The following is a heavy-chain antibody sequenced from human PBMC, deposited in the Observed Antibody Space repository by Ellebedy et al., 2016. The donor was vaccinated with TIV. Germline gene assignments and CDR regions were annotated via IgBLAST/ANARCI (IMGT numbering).Heavy chain of an antibody. CDR3: AKDSGKYGWNSEY. CDR1: GFTFTNYG. CDR2: ITGSGDRT. J-gene: IGHJ4*02. Sequence: GESLKISCAASGFTFTNYGMSWFRQAPGKGLEWVSAITGSGDRTFYADSVKGRFTVSRDTSKNTLYLQMNSLRAEDTAIYYCAKDSGKYGWNSEYWGQGTQVTVSS. V-gene: IGHV3-23*01. D-gene: IGHD3-10*01.